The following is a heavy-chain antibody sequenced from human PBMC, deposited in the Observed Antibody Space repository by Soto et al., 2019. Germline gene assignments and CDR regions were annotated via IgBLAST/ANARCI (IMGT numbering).Heavy chain of an antibody. CDR1: GDSVSSNSAA. J-gene: IGHJ4*02. V-gene: IGHV6-1*01. CDR3: ARHRVSTRSFDY. CDR2: TYYRSKWYN. Sequence: SQTLSLTCAISGDSVSSNSAAWNWIRQSPSRGLEWLGRTYYRSKWYNDYAVSVKSRITINPDTSKNQFSLKLTSVTAADTAVYYCARHRVSTRSFDYWGQGTLVTVSS. D-gene: IGHD3-10*01.